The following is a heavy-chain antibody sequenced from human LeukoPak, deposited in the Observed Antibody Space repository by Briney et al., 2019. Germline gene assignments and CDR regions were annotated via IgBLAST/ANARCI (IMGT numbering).Heavy chain of an antibody. CDR1: GGSISSSQW. D-gene: IGHD3-16*02. CDR2: IYHSGST. Sequence: PSGTLSLTCAVSGGSISSSQWWTWVRQPPGKGLEWIGEIYHSGSTNYNPSLKSRVSMSVDTSKKQFSLKLSSVTAADTAVYYCARDSHWGSYRYIDYWGQGTLVTVSS. V-gene: IGHV4-4*02. CDR3: ARDSHWGSYRYIDY. J-gene: IGHJ4*02.